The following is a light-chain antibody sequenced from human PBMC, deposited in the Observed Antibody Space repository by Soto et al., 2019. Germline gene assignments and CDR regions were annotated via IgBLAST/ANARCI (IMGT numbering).Light chain of an antibody. CDR1: SSNIGAGYE. J-gene: IGLJ3*02. V-gene: IGLV1-40*01. CDR2: RNT. CDR3: SSYGGNTNFVL. Sequence: QSVLTQPPSVSGAPGQRVTISCIGGSSNIGAGYEVHWYQQLPGTVPKLLIYRNTYRPSGVPDRFSGSRSDNTASLTVSGLQPEDEADYYCSSYGGNTNFVLFGGGTKLTVL.